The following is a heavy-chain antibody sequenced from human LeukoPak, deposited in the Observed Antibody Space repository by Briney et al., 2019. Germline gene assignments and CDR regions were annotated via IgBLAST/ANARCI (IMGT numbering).Heavy chain of an antibody. J-gene: IGHJ4*02. CDR2: IIPIFGTA. V-gene: IGHV1-69*13. CDR1: GGTFSSYA. D-gene: IGHD3-22*01. Sequence: ASVKVSCKASGGTFSSYAISWVRQAPGQGLEWMGGIIPIFGTANYAQKFQGRVTITADESTSTAYMELSSLRSEDTAVYYCATSPYYYDSSGYYLPDYWGQGTLVTVSS. CDR3: ATSPYYYDSSGYYLPDY.